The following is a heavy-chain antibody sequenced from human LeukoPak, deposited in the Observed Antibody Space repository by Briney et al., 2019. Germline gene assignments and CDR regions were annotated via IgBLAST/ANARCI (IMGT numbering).Heavy chain of an antibody. CDR3: TREGYSGSYYVNY. CDR1: GFIFGDYA. CDR2: IRSKAYGGTT. Sequence: GGSLRLSCTASGFIFGDYAMSWFRQAPGKGLEWVGFIRSKAYGGTTEYAASVKGRFTISRDDSKSIAYLQMNSLKTEDTAVYYCTREGYSGSYYVNYWGQGTLVTVSS. V-gene: IGHV3-49*03. J-gene: IGHJ4*02. D-gene: IGHD1-26*01.